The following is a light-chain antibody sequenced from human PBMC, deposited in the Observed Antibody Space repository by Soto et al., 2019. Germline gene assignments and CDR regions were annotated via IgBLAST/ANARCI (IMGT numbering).Light chain of an antibody. CDR2: KAS. V-gene: IGKV1-5*03. Sequence: DIQMTQSPSTLSASVGDRVTITCRASQSISSWLAWYQQKPGKAPKLLIYKASSLESGVPSRFSGSGSGTDFTLTISSLQPKDVATYYCQKYNSAPHTFGQGTKVDNK. CDR3: QKYNSAPHT. J-gene: IGKJ1*01. CDR1: QSISSW.